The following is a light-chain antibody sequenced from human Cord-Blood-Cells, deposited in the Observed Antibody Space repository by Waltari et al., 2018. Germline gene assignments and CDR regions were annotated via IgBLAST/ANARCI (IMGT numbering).Light chain of an antibody. J-gene: IGLJ3*02. CDR3: SSYTRSSTWV. V-gene: IGLV2-14*01. Sequence: QSALTQPASVSGSPGQSITISCTGTSSDVGGYNYVSWYQQHPGKAPKLMIYDVSKRPCGVSILFSGSTSGLAASLTISGLQAEEEADYYCSSYTRSSTWVFGGGTKLTVL. CDR2: DVS. CDR1: SSDVGGYNY.